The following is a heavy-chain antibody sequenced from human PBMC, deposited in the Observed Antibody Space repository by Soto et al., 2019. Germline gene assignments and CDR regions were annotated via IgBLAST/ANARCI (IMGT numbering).Heavy chain of an antibody. J-gene: IGHJ4*02. D-gene: IGHD2-2*01. CDR3: TTRPSRNTWSQSSPPPDY. CDR2: IRSKTNNYAT. V-gene: IGHV3-73*02. CDR1: GFTFSGSA. Sequence: EVQLVESGGGLVQPGGSLKLSCAAAGFTFSGSAVHWVRQASGRGLEWVGRIRSKTNNYATDYAASVNGRFTFSRDDSQNKVYLQMDSLRTEDTAMYFCTTRPSRNTWSQSSPPPDYWGQGTLVTVSS.